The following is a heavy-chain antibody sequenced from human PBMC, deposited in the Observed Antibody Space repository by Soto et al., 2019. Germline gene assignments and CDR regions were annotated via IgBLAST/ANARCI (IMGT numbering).Heavy chain of an antibody. D-gene: IGHD1-26*01. V-gene: IGHV3-23*01. J-gene: IGHJ3*01. Sequence: GGSLRLSCAASIFTFSDYAMTWVRQAPGKGLEWVSGISDTGTTTYYADSVKGRFTISRDNSKNTLYLQMNSLRAEDTALYYCAKDRVGSVPDAFDVWGQGTMVTVSS. CDR2: ISDTGTTT. CDR3: AKDRVGSVPDAFDV. CDR1: IFTFSDYA.